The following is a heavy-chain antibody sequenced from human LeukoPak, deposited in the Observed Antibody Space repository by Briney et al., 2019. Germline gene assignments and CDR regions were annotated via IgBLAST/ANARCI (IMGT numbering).Heavy chain of an antibody. Sequence: ASVKVSCKASGYTFTSYGISWVRQAPGQGLEWMGWISGYNGNTNYAQKFQGRVTMTTDTSTSTAYMELRSLRSDDAAVYYCARDRGYFVLMVYDDAFDIWGQGTVVTVSS. V-gene: IGHV1-18*01. CDR2: ISGYNGNT. D-gene: IGHD2-8*01. J-gene: IGHJ3*02. CDR3: ARDRGYFVLMVYDDAFDI. CDR1: GYTFTSYG.